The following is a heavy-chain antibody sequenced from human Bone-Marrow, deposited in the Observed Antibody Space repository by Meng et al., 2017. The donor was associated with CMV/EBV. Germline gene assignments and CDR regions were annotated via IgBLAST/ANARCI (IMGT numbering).Heavy chain of an antibody. CDR2: INHSGST. CDR1: GGSFSNYY. CDR3: ARHEGYDDAFDI. V-gene: IGHV4-34*01. D-gene: IGHD5-12*01. J-gene: IGHJ3*02. Sequence: SETLSLTCAVYGGSFSNYYWNWIRQPPGKGLEWIGEINHSGSTKYNPSLKSRVTIFVDTSKNQFSLKLSSVTAADTGVYYCARHEGYDDAFDIWGQGTMVAVAS.